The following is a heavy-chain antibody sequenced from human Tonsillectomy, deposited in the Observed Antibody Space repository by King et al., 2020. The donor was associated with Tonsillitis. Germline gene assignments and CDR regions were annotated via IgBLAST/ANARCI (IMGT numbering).Heavy chain of an antibody. J-gene: IGHJ5*02. CDR2: IDCNSGST. CDR1: GYTFTHYH. D-gene: IGHD5-24*01. V-gene: IGHV1-2*02. Sequence: VQLVESGTEVKVPGASVTVSCKASGYTFTHYHIHWIRQAPGQGREWMGWIDCNSGSTNYAQNLQGSVTLTRDTSTNTAYMDLRSLRSDDTAIYYCSRETWVYGSWGQGTLVTVSS. CDR3: SRETWVYGS.